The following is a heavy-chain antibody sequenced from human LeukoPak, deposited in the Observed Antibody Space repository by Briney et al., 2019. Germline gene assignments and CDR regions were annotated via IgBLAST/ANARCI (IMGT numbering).Heavy chain of an antibody. D-gene: IGHD2-2*01. CDR2: IYHSGST. Sequence: TLSLTCAVSGGSISRGGYSWSWIRQPPGEGLEWIGYIYHSGSTYYHPSLKSRVTISGDRSKNQFSLKLSSVTAADTAVYYCARGYCSSTSCYIFDYWGQGTLVTVSS. CDR3: ARGYCSSTSCYIFDY. J-gene: IGHJ4*02. V-gene: IGHV4-30-2*01. CDR1: GGSISRGGYS.